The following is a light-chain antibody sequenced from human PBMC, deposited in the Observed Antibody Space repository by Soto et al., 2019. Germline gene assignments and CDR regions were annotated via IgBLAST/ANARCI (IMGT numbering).Light chain of an antibody. Sequence: QSALTQPASVSGSPGQSITISCTGTSSDIGTYKYVSWFQHHPGKAPKLLIYSNDQRPSAVPGRFSGSKSGTSASLAISGLLSEDEADYYCATWDDSLNVVFGGGTQLTVL. CDR2: SND. V-gene: IGLV1-44*01. CDR3: ATWDDSLNVV. CDR1: SSDIGTYKY. J-gene: IGLJ2*01.